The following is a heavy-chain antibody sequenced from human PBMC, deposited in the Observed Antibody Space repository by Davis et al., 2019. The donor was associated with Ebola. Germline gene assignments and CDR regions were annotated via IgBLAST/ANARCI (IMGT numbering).Heavy chain of an antibody. D-gene: IGHD2-2*01. Sequence: AASVKVSCKASGYTFTSYAMHWVRQAPGQRLEWMGWINAGNGNTKYSQKFQGRVTITRDTSPNTVYMELSSLRSGDTAVYYCARARCSSASCYVYDALDVWGQGTSVTVSS. CDR2: INAGNGNT. CDR1: GYTFTSYA. CDR3: ARARCSSASCYVYDALDV. J-gene: IGHJ6*02. V-gene: IGHV1-3*01.